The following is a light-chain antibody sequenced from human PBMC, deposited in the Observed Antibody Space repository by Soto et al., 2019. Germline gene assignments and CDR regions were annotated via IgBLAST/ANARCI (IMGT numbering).Light chain of an antibody. Sequence: QSVLTQPASVAGSPGQSITSSCTGTSSDVGAYNYASWYQQYPGEAPKVIIYDVSHRPAGVSNRFSGSKSGNTASLTISGLQTKDEADYYCSSYTSATTYVFGTGTKVTVL. CDR3: SSYTSATTYV. J-gene: IGLJ1*01. CDR1: SSDVGAYNY. CDR2: DVS. V-gene: IGLV2-14*01.